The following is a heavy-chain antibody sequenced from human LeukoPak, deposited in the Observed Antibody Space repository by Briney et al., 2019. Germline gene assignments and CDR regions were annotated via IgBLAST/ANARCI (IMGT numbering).Heavy chain of an antibody. CDR2: INAGNCNT. CDR3: AREPGQWLVRGWFDP. D-gene: IGHD6-19*01. Sequence: ASVKVSCKASGYTFTSYAMHWVRQAPGQRLEWMGWINAGNCNTKYSQKFQGRVTITRDTSASTAYMELSSLRSEDTAVYYCAREPGQWLVRGWFDPWGQGTLVTVSS. CDR1: GYTFTSYA. V-gene: IGHV1-3*01. J-gene: IGHJ5*02.